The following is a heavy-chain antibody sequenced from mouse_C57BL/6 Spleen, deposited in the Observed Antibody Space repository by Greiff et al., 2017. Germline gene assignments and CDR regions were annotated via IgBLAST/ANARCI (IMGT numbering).Heavy chain of an antibody. CDR2: IYPGSGST. D-gene: IGHD1-1*01. CDR1: GYTFTSYW. CDR3: ARGGVTTVPDYFDY. V-gene: IGHV1-55*01. J-gene: IGHJ2*01. Sequence: VQLQQPGAELVKPGASVKMSCKASGYTFTSYWITWVKQRPGQGLEWIGDIYPGSGSTNYNEKFKSKATLTVDTSSSTAYMQLSSLTSEDSAVYYCARGGVTTVPDYFDYWGQGTTRTVSS.